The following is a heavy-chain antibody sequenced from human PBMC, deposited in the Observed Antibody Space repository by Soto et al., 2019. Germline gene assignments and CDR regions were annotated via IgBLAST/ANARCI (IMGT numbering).Heavy chain of an antibody. V-gene: IGHV1-2*04. Sequence: QVQLVQSGAEVKKPGASVKVSCKASGYTFTGYYMHWVRQAPGQGLEWMGWINPNSGGTNYAQKFQGWVTMTRDTSISTAYMEMSRLRSDDTAVYYCARAGPYYYGSGSYYYDYWGQGTLVIVSS. D-gene: IGHD3-10*01. CDR3: ARAGPYYYGSGSYYYDY. CDR1: GYTFTGYY. CDR2: INPNSGGT. J-gene: IGHJ4*02.